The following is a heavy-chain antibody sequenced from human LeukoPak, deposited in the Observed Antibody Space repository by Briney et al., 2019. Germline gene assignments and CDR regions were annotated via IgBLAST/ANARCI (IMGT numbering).Heavy chain of an antibody. CDR2: IKENGNEQ. CDR3: ARDIVGATNEPDY. V-gene: IGHV3-7*01. Sequence: GGSLRLSCAASGFTFSSYWMSWVRQAPGKGPEWVAHIKENGNEQYYADSVKGRFTISRDNAKNSLYLQMNSLRDEDTAVYYCARDIVGATNEPDYWGQGTLVTVSS. CDR1: GFTFSSYW. D-gene: IGHD1-26*01. J-gene: IGHJ4*02.